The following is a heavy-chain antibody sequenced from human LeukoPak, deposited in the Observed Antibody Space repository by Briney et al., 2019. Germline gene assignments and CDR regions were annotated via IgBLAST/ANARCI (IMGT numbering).Heavy chain of an antibody. D-gene: IGHD5-12*01. CDR2: IKPDGGST. CDR1: GYTFTRYY. V-gene: IGHV1-46*01. Sequence: ASVKVSCKASGYTFTRYYMHWVRQAPGQGLEWMGLIKPDGGSTIYAQKFKGRVTMTRDTSTSTVYMELSSLRSEDTAVYYCARLEGLAATMGDWGQGTLVTVSS. CDR3: ARLEGLAATMGD. J-gene: IGHJ4*02.